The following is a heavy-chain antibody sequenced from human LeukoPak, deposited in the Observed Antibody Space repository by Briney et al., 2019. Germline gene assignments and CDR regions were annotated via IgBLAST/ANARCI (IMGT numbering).Heavy chain of an antibody. CDR2: IYTTGST. Sequence: PSETLSLTCSVSGGSFNSGSYYWSWIRQPAGKGLEWIGRIYTTGSTKYNPSLKSRVTISVDRSKNQFSLQMSSVTAADTAVYYCARALRNYDILTGCYIFDAFDIWGQGTMVTVSS. V-gene: IGHV4-61*02. D-gene: IGHD3-9*01. CDR3: ARALRNYDILTGCYIFDAFDI. CDR1: GGSFNSGSYY. J-gene: IGHJ3*02.